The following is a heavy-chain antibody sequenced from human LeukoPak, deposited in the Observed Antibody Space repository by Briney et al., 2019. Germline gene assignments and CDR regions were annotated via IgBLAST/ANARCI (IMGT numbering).Heavy chain of an antibody. CDR2: INPSGGST. V-gene: IGHV1-46*01. CDR1: GYTFTGHA. Sequence: GASVKVSCKASGYTFTGHAMNWVRQAPGQGLEWMGIINPSGGSTSYAQKFQGRVTMTRDTSTSTVYMELSSLRSEDTAVYYCAIITIFGVVTVDYWGQGTLVTVSS. CDR3: AIITIFGVVTVDY. D-gene: IGHD3-3*01. J-gene: IGHJ4*02.